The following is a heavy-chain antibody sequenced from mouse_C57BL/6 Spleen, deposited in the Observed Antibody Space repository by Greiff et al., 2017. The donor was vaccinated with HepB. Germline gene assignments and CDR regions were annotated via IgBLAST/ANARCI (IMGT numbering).Heavy chain of an antibody. CDR3: ARLGLPGAYAMDY. CDR2: INPYNGGT. Sequence: VQLQQSGPVLVKPGASVKMSCKASGYTFTDYYMNWVKQSHGKSLEWIGVINPYNGGTSYNQKFKGKATLTVDKSSSTVYMELNSLTSEDSAVYYCARLGLPGAYAMDYWGQGTSVTVSS. V-gene: IGHV1-19*01. D-gene: IGHD3-1*01. CDR1: GYTFTDYY. J-gene: IGHJ4*01.